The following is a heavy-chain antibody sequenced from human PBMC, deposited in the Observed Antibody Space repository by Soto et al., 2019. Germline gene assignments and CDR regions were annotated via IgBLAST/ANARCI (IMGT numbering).Heavy chain of an antibody. CDR1: GGSISSGGSS. CDR3: ARVPSP. Sequence: TLSLTCAVSGGSISSGGSSWSWVRQPPGKGLEWIGYIYHSGSTYYNPSLKSRVTISVDRSKNQFSLKLSSVTAADPAVYYCARVPSPWGQGTLVPAPQ. CDR2: IYHSGST. J-gene: IGHJ5*02. V-gene: IGHV4-30-2*01.